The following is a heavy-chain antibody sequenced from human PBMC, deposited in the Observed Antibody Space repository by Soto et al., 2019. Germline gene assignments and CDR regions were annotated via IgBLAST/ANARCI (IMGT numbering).Heavy chain of an antibody. D-gene: IGHD1-7*01. CDR1: GYTFTNFG. CDR2: ISAYNGNT. CDR3: ARGGTPIDY. Sequence: QVQLVQSGAEVKKPGASVKVSCKASGYTFTNFGISWVRQAPGQGLEWMGWISAYNGNTNYAQNFQGRVTMTTETPTSTAYMDLRSLRSADTAVYYSARGGTPIDYWGQGTLVTVSS. V-gene: IGHV1-18*01. J-gene: IGHJ4*02.